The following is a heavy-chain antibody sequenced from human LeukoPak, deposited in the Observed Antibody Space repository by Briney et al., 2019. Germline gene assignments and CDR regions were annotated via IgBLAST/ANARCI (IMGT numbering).Heavy chain of an antibody. CDR3: ARGISGSYSFDY. CDR2: IFSGGST. Sequence: GGSLRLSCAASGFTVSSNYMTWVRQAPGKGLEWVSVIFSGGSTYYADSVKGRFTISRVNSKNTLYLQMNSLRAEDTAVYYCARGISGSYSFDYWGQGTLVTVSS. V-gene: IGHV3-66*01. D-gene: IGHD1-26*01. CDR1: GFTVSSNY. J-gene: IGHJ4*02.